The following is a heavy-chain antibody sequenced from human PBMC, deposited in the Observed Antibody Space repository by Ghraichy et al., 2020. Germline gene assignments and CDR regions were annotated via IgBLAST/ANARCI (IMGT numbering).Heavy chain of an antibody. D-gene: IGHD6-19*01. Sequence: SLTCAISGDSVSSNSAAWNWIRQSPSRGLEWLGRTYYRSKWYNDYAVSVKSRITINPDTSKNQFSLQLNSVTPEDTAVYYCARDQGYGGWYQGGFDPWGQGTLVTVSS. CDR2: TYYRSKWYN. CDR1: GDSVSSNSAA. J-gene: IGHJ5*02. V-gene: IGHV6-1*01. CDR3: ARDQGYGGWYQGGFDP.